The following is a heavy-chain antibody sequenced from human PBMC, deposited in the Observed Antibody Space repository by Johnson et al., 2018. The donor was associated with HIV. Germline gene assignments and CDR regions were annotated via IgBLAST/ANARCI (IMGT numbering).Heavy chain of an antibody. J-gene: IGHJ3*02. CDR1: GVTVSTNY. V-gene: IGHV3-66*03. CDR3: AKAYSVAGLRDAFDI. D-gene: IGHD6-19*01. Sequence: VQLVESGGGLIQPGGSLRLSCAASGVTVSTNYMSWVRQAPGKGLEWVSVIYSGGSTYYADSVKGRFSISRDNSNNTVYLQLNSLTGEDTAVYFCAKAYSVAGLRDAFDIWGQGTMVTVSS. CDR2: IYSGGST.